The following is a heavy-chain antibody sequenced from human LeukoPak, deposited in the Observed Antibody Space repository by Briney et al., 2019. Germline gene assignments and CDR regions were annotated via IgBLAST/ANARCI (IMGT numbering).Heavy chain of an antibody. CDR1: GFTFSSYA. D-gene: IGHD2-2*01. Sequence: TGGSLRLSCAASGFTFSSYAMLWVRQAPGKGLEWVAVISYDGSNKYYADSVKGRFTISRDNSKNTLYLQMNSLRAEDTAVYYCAREGEYQLLSEHYYYYMDVWGKGTTVTVSS. V-gene: IGHV3-30-3*01. CDR2: ISYDGSNK. CDR3: AREGEYQLLSEHYYYYMDV. J-gene: IGHJ6*03.